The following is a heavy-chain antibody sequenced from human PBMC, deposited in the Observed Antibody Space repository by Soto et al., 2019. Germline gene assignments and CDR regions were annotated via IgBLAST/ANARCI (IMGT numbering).Heavy chain of an antibody. CDR2: IYPGDSDT. V-gene: IGHV5-51*01. CDR1: GYSFTTYW. D-gene: IGHD1-1*01. J-gene: IGHJ4*01. Sequence: PGESLKISCEGSGYSFTTYWIGWVRQVPGKGLEWMGIIYPGDSDTRYSPSFQGQVTISVDKSISTAYLQWSSLRASDAAMYYCARVGNDSYFDYWGQGALVTVSS. CDR3: ARVGNDSYFDY.